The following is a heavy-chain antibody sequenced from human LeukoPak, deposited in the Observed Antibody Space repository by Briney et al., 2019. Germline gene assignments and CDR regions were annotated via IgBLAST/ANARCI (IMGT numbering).Heavy chain of an antibody. J-gene: IGHJ4*02. V-gene: IGHV4-34*01. D-gene: IGHD6-19*01. CDR2: INHGGSI. CDR1: GGSFSGYY. CDR3: ARGRSGWYVG. Sequence: SETLSLTCAVYGGSFSGYYWSWIRQPPGKGLEWIGEINHGGSINYNPSLKSRVTISVDTSKNQFFLKLSSVTAADTAVYYCARGRSGWYVGWGQGTLVTVSS.